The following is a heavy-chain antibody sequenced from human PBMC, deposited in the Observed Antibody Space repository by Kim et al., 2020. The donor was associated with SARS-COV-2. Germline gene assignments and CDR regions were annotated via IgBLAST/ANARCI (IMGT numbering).Heavy chain of an antibody. CDR2: T. J-gene: IGHJ4*02. CDR3: ARATIEYYFDY. Sequence: TYDTPSLKSRVTISVDTSKNQFPLKLSSVTAADTAVYYCARATIEYYFDYWGQGTLVTVSS. V-gene: IGHV4-31*02.